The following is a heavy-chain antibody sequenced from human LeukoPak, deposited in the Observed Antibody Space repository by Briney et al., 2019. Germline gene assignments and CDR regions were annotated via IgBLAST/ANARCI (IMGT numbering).Heavy chain of an antibody. CDR2: INHSGST. J-gene: IGHJ5*02. V-gene: IGHV4-34*01. CDR3: ARGRYYYGSGSEGQGFDP. Sequence: SETLSLTCAVYGGSFSGYYWSWIRQPPGKGLEWIGEINHSGSTNYNPSLKSRVTISVDTSKNQFSLKLSSVTAADTAVYYCARGRYYYGSGSEGQGFDPWGQGTLVAVSS. CDR1: GGSFSGYY. D-gene: IGHD3-10*01.